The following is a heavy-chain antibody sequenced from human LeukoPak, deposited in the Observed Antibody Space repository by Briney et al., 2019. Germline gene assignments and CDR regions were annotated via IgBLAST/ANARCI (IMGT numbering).Heavy chain of an antibody. D-gene: IGHD2-2*03. CDR2: IIPIFGTA. CDR1: GYTFSSYA. Sequence: ASVKVSCKASGYTFSSYAISWVRQAPGQGLEWMGGIIPIFGTANYAQKFQGRVTITADESTSTAYMELSSLRSEDTAVYYCARIGAGYCSSTSCYLFDYWGQGTLVTVSS. CDR3: ARIGAGYCSSTSCYLFDY. V-gene: IGHV1-69*13. J-gene: IGHJ4*02.